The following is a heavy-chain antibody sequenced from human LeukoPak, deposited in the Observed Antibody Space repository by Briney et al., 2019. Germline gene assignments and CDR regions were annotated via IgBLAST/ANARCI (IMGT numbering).Heavy chain of an antibody. D-gene: IGHD6-6*01. CDR2: IYYSGST. CDR3: ARLCRIAARPGPFDY. J-gene: IGHJ4*02. V-gene: IGHV4-59*11. Sequence: PSETLSLTCTVSGGSISSHYWSWIRQPPGKGLEWIGYIYYSGSTNYNPSLKSRVTISVDTSKNQFSLKLSSVTAADTAVYYCARLCRIAARPGPFDYWGQGTLVTVSS. CDR1: GGSISSHY.